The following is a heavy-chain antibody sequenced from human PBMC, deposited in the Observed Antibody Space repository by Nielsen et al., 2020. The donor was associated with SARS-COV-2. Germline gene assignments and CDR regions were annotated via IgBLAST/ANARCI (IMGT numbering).Heavy chain of an antibody. D-gene: IGHD3-16*02. CDR2: ISWNSGSI. CDR3: ARGGSKYYDYVWGSYRAPNYYYYYMDV. J-gene: IGHJ6*03. CDR1: GFTFDDYA. Sequence: SLKISCAASGFTFDDYAMHWVRQAPGKGLEWVSGISWNSGSIGYADSVKGRFTISRDNAKNSLYLQMNSLRAEDTAVYYCARGGSKYYDYVWGSYRAPNYYYYYMDVWGKGTTVTVSS. V-gene: IGHV3-9*01.